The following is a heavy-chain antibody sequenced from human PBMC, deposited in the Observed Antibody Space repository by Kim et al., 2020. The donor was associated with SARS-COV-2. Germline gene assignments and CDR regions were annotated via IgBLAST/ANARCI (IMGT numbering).Heavy chain of an antibody. CDR3: ARGRGRWLQLEDDY. J-gene: IGHJ4*02. V-gene: IGHV1-8*01. D-gene: IGHD5-12*01. Sequence: AQKFQGRVTMTRNTSISTAYMELSSLRSEDTAVYYCARGRGRWLQLEDDYWGQGTLVTVSS.